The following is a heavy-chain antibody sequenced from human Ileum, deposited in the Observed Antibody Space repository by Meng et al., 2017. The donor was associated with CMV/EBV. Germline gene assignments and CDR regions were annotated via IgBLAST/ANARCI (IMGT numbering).Heavy chain of an antibody. D-gene: IGHD4-17*01. CDR3: AITTTVTMFDY. V-gene: IGHV5-51*01. CDR2: IYPYDSDT. CDR1: GYSFATYW. J-gene: IGHJ4*02. Sequence: CKGSGYSFATYWIGWVRQMPGKGLEWMGIIYPYDSDTRYSPSFQGQVTLSVDKSISTAYLQWSSLKASDTAMYYCAITTTVTMFDYWGQGTLVTVSS.